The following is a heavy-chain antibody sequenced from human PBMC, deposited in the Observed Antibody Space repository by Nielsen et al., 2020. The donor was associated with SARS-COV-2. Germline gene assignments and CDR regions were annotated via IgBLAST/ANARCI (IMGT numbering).Heavy chain of an antibody. CDR2: IYHSGST. Sequence: SETLSLTCTVSGDSISSGDYYWSWIRQPPGKGLEWITYIYHSGSTNYNPSLKSRVTISVDTSKNQFSLKLSSVTAADTAVYYCARRYGMDVWGQGTTVTVSS. J-gene: IGHJ6*02. V-gene: IGHV4-30-4*01. CDR1: GDSISSGDYY. CDR3: ARRYGMDV.